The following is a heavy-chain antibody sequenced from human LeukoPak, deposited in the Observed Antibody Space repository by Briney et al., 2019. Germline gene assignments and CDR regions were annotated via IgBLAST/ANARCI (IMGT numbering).Heavy chain of an antibody. D-gene: IGHD5-24*01. CDR2: IRFDGTKQ. CDR1: GFTFSSHG. CDR3: ARGDGYTTNFDY. V-gene: IGHV3-30*19. Sequence: GRSLRLSCVPASGFTFSSHGMHWVRQAPGKGLEWVAGIRFDGTKQYYRDSAKGRFTVSRDDSKNTLYLQMNSLRAEDTAVYYCARGDGYTTNFDYWGQGTLVTVSS. J-gene: IGHJ4*02.